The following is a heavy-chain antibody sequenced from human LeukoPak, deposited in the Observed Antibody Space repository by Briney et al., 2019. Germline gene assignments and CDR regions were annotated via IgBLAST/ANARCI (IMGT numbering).Heavy chain of an antibody. CDR1: EFTFSDYY. J-gene: IGHJ4*02. Sequence: GGSLRLSCVASEFTFSDYYMTWIRQAPGMGPEWLAHISSTGSTIFYADSVKGRFTISRDNAKNSLYLQLNSLSAEDTAVYYCAAGVALDYWGQGTLVTVSS. D-gene: IGHD2-8*01. CDR2: ISSTGSTI. CDR3: AAGVALDY. V-gene: IGHV3-11*04.